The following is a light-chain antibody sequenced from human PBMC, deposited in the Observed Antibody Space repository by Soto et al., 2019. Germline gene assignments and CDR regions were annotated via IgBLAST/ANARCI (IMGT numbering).Light chain of an antibody. CDR3: CSYAGSYTFV. J-gene: IGLJ2*01. Sequence: QSALTQPRSVSGSPGQSVTISCTGTSSDVGDYNFVSWYQHHPGKAPKLMIYDVTKRPSGVPDRFSGSKSGNTASLTISGLRAEDEDDYYCCSYAGSYTFVFGGGTKLTVL. V-gene: IGLV2-11*01. CDR1: SSDVGDYNF. CDR2: DVT.